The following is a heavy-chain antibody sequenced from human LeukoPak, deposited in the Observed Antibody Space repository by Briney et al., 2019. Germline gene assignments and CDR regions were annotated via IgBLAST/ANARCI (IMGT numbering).Heavy chain of an antibody. CDR2: MYSGGDT. V-gene: IGHV3-53*01. J-gene: IGHJ5*01. CDR3: ARLHCSGGSCSGNWFDS. Sequence: GGSLRLSCAASGFTVSSNYMSWVRQAPGKGLEWVSVMYSGGDTYYADSVKGRFTTSRDNSKNTVYLQMNNLRAEDTAMSVCARLHCSGGSCSGNWFDSWGQGTLVTVSS. CDR1: GFTVSSNY. D-gene: IGHD2-15*01.